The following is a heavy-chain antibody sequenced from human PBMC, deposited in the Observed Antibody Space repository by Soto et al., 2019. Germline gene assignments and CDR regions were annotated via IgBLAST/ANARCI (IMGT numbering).Heavy chain of an antibody. Sequence: QVQLVESGGGLVKPGGSLRLSCAASGFIFSDSYMTWIRQAPGKGLEWISFIATRTTAIYYADSVKGRFTISRDDANNSLFLQMNSLRAEDTAVYYCASILTVTSTTEAFDVWGQGTMVTVS. V-gene: IGHV3-11*01. CDR3: ASILTVTSTTEAFDV. CDR2: IATRTTAI. D-gene: IGHD4-17*01. CDR1: GFIFSDSY. J-gene: IGHJ3*01.